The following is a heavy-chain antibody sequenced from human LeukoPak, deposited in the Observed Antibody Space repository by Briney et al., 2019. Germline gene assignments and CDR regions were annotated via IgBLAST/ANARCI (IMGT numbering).Heavy chain of an antibody. V-gene: IGHV1-69*13. CDR1: GGTFSSYA. Sequence: SVKVSCKASGGTFSSYAISWVRQAPGQGLEWMGGIIPIFGTANHAQKFQGRVTITADESTSTAYMELSSLRSEDTAVYYCASPTVTTSYYYGMDVWGKGATVTVSS. CDR3: ASPTVTTSYYYGMDV. CDR2: IIPIFGTA. J-gene: IGHJ6*04. D-gene: IGHD4-17*01.